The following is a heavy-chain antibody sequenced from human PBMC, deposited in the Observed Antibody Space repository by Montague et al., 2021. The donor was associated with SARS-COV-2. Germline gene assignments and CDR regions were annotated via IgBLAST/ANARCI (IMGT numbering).Heavy chain of an antibody. Sequence: SETLSLTCAVSRGSFSNYYWTWIRQSPGKGLEWIGEINQGRAPNXTPSLKSRVTISLDTSKKQISLKLNSVTVADTAVFFCARGRPVQGSFRHFDSISSGALDIWAQGSLVIVSS. CDR1: RGSFSNYY. CDR3: ARGRPVQGSFRHFDSISSGALDI. CDR2: INQGRAP. V-gene: IGHV4-34*01. J-gene: IGHJ3*02. D-gene: IGHD3-9*01.